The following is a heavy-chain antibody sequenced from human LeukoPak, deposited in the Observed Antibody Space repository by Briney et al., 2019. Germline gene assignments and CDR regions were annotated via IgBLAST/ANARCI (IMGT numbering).Heavy chain of an antibody. D-gene: IGHD6-13*01. J-gene: IGHJ6*03. CDR3: ARDVIRAAPDYYYYYMDV. CDR1: GYTFTSYG. V-gene: IGHV1-18*01. CDR2: ISAYNGNT. Sequence: ASVKVSCKASGYTFTSYGISWVRQAPGQGLEWMGWISAYNGNTNYAQKLQGRVTMTTDTSTSTAYMELRSLRSDDTAVYYCARDVIRAAPDYYYYYMDVWGKGTTVTVSS.